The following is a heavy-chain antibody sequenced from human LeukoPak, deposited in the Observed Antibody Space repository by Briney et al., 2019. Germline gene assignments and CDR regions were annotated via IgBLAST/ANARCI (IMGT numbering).Heavy chain of an antibody. CDR2: IWYDGSNK. CDR1: GFTFSSYG. J-gene: IGHJ4*02. V-gene: IGHV3-33*01. CDR3: ARDPFVVVVTAMLDY. D-gene: IGHD2-21*02. Sequence: PGGSLRLSCAASGFTFSSYGMHWVRQAPGKGLEWVAVIWYDGSNKYYADSVKGRSTISRDNSKNTLYLQMNSLRAEDTAVYYCARDPFVVVVTAMLDYWGQGTLVTVSS.